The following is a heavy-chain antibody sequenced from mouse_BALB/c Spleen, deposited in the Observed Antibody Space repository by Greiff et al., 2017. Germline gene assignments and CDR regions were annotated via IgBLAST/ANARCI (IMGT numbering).Heavy chain of an antibody. J-gene: IGHJ3*01. D-gene: IGHD1-1*01. CDR2: ILPGSGST. Sequence: QVQLQQSGAELMKPGASVKISCKATGYTFSSYWIEWVKQRPGHGLEWIGEILPGSGSTNYNEKFKGKATFTADTSSNTAYMQLSSLTSEDSAVYYCARGATVERDWFAYWGQGTLVTVSA. CDR3: ARGATVERDWFAY. V-gene: IGHV1-9*01. CDR1: GYTFSSYW.